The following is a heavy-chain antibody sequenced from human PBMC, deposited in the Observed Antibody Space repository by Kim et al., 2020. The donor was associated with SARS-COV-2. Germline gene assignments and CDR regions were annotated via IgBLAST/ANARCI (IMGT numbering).Heavy chain of an antibody. V-gene: IGHV3-23*01. D-gene: IGHD4-17*01. CDR1: GGTLRRQA. CDR2: ISGSGGST. CDR3: AKVQIDYGDYFDY. J-gene: IGHJ4*02. Sequence: GGSMRREWEEEGGTLRRQAMSGGRQAPGKGLEWVSAISGSGGSTYYADSVKGRFTISRDNSKNTLYLQMNSLRAEDTAVYYCAKVQIDYGDYFDYWGQGTLVTVSS.